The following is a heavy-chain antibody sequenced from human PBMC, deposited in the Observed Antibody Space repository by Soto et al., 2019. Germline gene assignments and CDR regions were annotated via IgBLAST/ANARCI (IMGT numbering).Heavy chain of an antibody. V-gene: IGHV4-31*03. D-gene: IGHD1-1*01. CDR2: IYHTRST. CDR3: ARATGTLRSRNCDY. J-gene: IGHJ4*02. Sequence: SETLSLTCSVSGGSISTVGHYWTWIRQPPGKGLEWFGSIYHTRSTYYSKSLRSRLTMSVDTSKSQFSLRLSSVTAADTAVYYCARATGTLRSRNCDYWGQGSLVTVSS. CDR1: GGSISTVGHY.